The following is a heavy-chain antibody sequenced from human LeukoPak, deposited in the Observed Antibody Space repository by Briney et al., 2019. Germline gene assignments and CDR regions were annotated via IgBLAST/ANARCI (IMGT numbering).Heavy chain of an antibody. D-gene: IGHD2-2*01. CDR1: GGSISSSSYY. CDR3: ASHPLPAAFSDY. J-gene: IGHJ4*02. CDR2: IYYSGST. V-gene: IGHV4-39*01. Sequence: SETLSLTCTVSGGSISSSSYYWGWIRQPPGKGLERIGSIYYSGSTCYNPSLKSRVTISVDTSKNQFSLKLSSVTAADTAVYYCASHPLPAAFSDYWGQGTLVTVSS.